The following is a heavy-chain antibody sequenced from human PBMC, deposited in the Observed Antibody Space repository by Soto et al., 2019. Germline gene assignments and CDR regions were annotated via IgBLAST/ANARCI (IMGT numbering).Heavy chain of an antibody. CDR3: ARGTRALITSFFAY. J-gene: IGHJ4*02. D-gene: IGHD1-20*01. CDR2: VHESGST. V-gene: IGHV4-59*01. Sequence: GTLCLTFRVSGDAISNYYWSWIRQTPGRGLEWIGCVHESGSTDYNPSLKGRVTISLHTSKSQFSLSLRSATAADTATYYCARGTRALITSFFAYWGQGIPVTVSS. CDR1: GDAISNYY.